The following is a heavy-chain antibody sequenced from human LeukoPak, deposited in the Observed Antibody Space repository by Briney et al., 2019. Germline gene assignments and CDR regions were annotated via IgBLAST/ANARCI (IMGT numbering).Heavy chain of an antibody. CDR2: ISSSGSTI. CDR1: GFTFSSYE. J-gene: IGHJ6*03. CDR3: AREGGWGSDYYYYMDV. V-gene: IGHV3-48*03. D-gene: IGHD7-27*01. Sequence: GGSLRLFCAASGFTFSSYEMNWVREAPGKGLEWGSYISSSGSTIYYADSVKGRFTISRDNAKNSLYLQMNSLRAEDTAVYYCAREGGWGSDYYYYMDVWGKGTTVTISS.